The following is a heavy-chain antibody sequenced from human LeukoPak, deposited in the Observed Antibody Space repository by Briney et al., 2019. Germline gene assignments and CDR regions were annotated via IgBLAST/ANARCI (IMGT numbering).Heavy chain of an antibody. CDR3: ARRHYEILSGYPS. Sequence: PSETLSLTCAVYGGSFSGYYWSWIRQPPGKGLEWIGEIIHSGSPNYNPSLKSRVTMSIDTSKNQFSLNLSSVTAADTAVYYCARRHYEILSGYPSWGQGILVTVSS. J-gene: IGHJ4*02. CDR1: GGSFSGYY. V-gene: IGHV4-34*12. CDR2: IIHSGSP. D-gene: IGHD3-9*01.